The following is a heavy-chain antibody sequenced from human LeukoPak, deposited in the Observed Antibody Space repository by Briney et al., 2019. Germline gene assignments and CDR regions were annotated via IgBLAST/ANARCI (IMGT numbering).Heavy chain of an antibody. CDR1: GGSISSYY. D-gene: IGHD3-10*01. Sequence: SETLSLTCTVSGGSISSYYWSWIRQPPGKGLEWIGYIYYSGSTNYNPSLKSRVTISVDTSKNQFSLKLSSVTAADTAVYYCARGRGVSSEGFDPWGQGTLVTVSS. J-gene: IGHJ5*02. CDR2: IYYSGST. CDR3: ARGRGVSSEGFDP. V-gene: IGHV4-59*12.